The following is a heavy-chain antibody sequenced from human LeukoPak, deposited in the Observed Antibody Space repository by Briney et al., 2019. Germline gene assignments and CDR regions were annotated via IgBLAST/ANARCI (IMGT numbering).Heavy chain of an antibody. CDR2: IRYDGSNK. D-gene: IGHD4-17*01. J-gene: IGHJ4*02. V-gene: IGHV3-30*02. Sequence: PGGSLRLSCAASGFTFSSYGMHWVRQAPGKGLEWVAFIRYDGSNKYYTDSVKGRFTISRDNSKNTLYLQMNSLRVEDTAVFYCAKRAAYYGDYDYWGQGTLVTVSS. CDR1: GFTFSSYG. CDR3: AKRAAYYGDYDY.